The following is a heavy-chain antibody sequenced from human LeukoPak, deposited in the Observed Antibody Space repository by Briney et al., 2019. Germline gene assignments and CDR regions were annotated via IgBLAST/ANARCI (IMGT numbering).Heavy chain of an antibody. CDR1: GCTFSSYA. D-gene: IGHD7-27*01. CDR2: VIPIFGTA. V-gene: IGHV1-69*05. J-gene: IGHJ6*03. CDR3: ASPPLGRAHYYYYMDV. Sequence: AVKVSCKASGCTFSSYAISWVRQAPGQGLEWMGGVIPIFGTANYAQKFQGRVTITTDESTSTAYMELSSLRSEDTAVYYCASPPLGRAHYYYYMDVWGKGTTVTVSS.